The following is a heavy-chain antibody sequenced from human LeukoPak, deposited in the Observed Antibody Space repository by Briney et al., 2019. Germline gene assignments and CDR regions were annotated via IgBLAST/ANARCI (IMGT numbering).Heavy chain of an antibody. CDR1: GFTFSSHW. CDR2: IIGDGSST. V-gene: IGHV3-74*01. Sequence: GGSLRLSCAASGFTFSSHWMHWVRQAPGKGLVWVSRIIGDGSSTSYADSVKGRFTISRDNSKNTLYLQMNSLRAEDTAVYYCAKGLSGMLNWFDPWGQGTLVTVSS. J-gene: IGHJ5*02. CDR3: AKGLSGMLNWFDP. D-gene: IGHD2/OR15-2a*01.